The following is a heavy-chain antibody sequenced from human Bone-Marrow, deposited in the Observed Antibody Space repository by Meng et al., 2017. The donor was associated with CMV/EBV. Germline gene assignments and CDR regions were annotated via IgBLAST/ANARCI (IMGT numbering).Heavy chain of an antibody. CDR1: GGSVSSGSYY. J-gene: IGHJ5*02. D-gene: IGHD2-2*01. Sequence: SETLSLTCTVSGGSVSSGSYYWSWIRQPPGKGREWIGEINHSGSANYNPSLRGRVTMSVDTSKNLFFLKLSSVTAADTAVYYCARGRTFYCSSTTCYLDWLDPWGQGTLVTVSS. V-gene: IGHV4-61*01. CDR2: INHSGSA. CDR3: ARGRTFYCSSTTCYLDWLDP.